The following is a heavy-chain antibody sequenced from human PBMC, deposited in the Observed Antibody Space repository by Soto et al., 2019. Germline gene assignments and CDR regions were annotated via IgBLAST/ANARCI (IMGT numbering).Heavy chain of an antibody. J-gene: IGHJ4*01. CDR3: TTDSYSTMIVVRFDY. CDR2: ISTSGSYI. V-gene: IGHV3-21*03. D-gene: IGHD3-22*01. Sequence: GGSLRLSCAASGFTFSSFAMNWVRQAPGKGLEWVSSISTSGSYIYYSDSVRGRFTISRDNAKDSLYLQMNSLKTEDTGIYYCTTDSYSTMIVVRFDYWGHGTLVTVSS. CDR1: GFTFSSFA.